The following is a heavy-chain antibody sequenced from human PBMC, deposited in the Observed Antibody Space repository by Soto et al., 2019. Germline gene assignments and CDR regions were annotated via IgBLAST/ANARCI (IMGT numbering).Heavy chain of an antibody. D-gene: IGHD2-15*01. Sequence: QVQLVQSGAEVKKPGASVKVSCKASGYTFTIYGISWVRQAPGQGLEWMGWISAYNGNTNYAQKLQDRVTMTTAASPSTAYIELRSLRADDMAVYYWAKDGDRCCSGGSWESWFDPWGQGPVVSVS. CDR1: GYTFTIYG. J-gene: IGHJ5*02. CDR2: ISAYNGNT. CDR3: AKDGDRCCSGGSWESWFDP. V-gene: IGHV1-18*03.